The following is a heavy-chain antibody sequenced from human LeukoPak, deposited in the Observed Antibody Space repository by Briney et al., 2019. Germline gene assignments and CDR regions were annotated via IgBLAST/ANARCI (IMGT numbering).Heavy chain of an antibody. J-gene: IGHJ4*02. V-gene: IGHV3-7*01. CDR1: GFTFSNYW. Sequence: GGSLRLSCAASGFTFSNYWMNWVRQAPGKGLEWVASINQDGNEKYYVDSMKGRFTISRDNAKNLLYLQMKSLRTEDSAAYLCARSYSRSSDFDHWGQGTLVTVSS. CDR2: INQDGNEK. D-gene: IGHD6-6*01. CDR3: ARSYSRSSDFDH.